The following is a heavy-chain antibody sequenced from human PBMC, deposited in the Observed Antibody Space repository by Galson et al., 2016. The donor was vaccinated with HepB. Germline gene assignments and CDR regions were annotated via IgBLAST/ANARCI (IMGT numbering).Heavy chain of an antibody. V-gene: IGHV3-13*01. CDR2: VSTSGAG. CDR3: ARASWSEKSWFDP. CDR1: GFTFSTYN. J-gene: IGHJ5*02. Sequence: SLRLSCAASGFTFSTYNMHWVRQATGKGLEWVSGVSTSGAGYYAGSVKGRFTISRENAENSGYLQMNSLRAEDTAVYFCARASWSEKSWFDPWGQGTLVTVSP. D-gene: IGHD2-2*01.